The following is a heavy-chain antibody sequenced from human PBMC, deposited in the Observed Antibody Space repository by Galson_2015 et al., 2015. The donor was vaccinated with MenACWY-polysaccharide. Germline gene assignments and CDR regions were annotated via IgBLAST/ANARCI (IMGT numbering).Heavy chain of an antibody. J-gene: IGHJ3*02. CDR2: ISGRGGST. D-gene: IGHD4-17*01. Sequence: SLRLSCAASGFTFSSYGMSWVCQAPGKGLEWVSGISGRGGSTYYADSVKGRFTISRDNSKNTLYLQMNSLRADDTAVYYCAKERTTADIWGQGTMVTVSS. V-gene: IGHV3-23*01. CDR3: AKERTTADI. CDR1: GFTFSSYG.